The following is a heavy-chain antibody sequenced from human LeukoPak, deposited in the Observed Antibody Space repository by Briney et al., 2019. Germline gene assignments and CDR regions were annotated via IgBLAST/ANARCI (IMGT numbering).Heavy chain of an antibody. D-gene: IGHD2-15*01. CDR2: IRYDGSNK. J-gene: IGHJ5*02. CDR1: GFTFSSYA. V-gene: IGHV3-30*02. Sequence: PGGSLRLSCAASGFTFSSYAMSWVRQAPGKGLEWVAFIRYDGSNKYYADSVKGRFTTSRDNSKNTLYLQMNSVRAEDTAVYYCAKDSEDIVVVVADPWFDPWGQGTLVSVSS. CDR3: AKDSEDIVVVVADPWFDP.